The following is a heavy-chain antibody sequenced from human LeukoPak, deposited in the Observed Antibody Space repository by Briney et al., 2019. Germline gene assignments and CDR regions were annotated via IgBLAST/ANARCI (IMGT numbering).Heavy chain of an antibody. J-gene: IGHJ3*02. V-gene: IGHV3-23*01. D-gene: IGHD3-10*01. Sequence: SGGSLRLSCTASGFTFSNNAMSWVRQAPGKGLEWVSGISGNGDSTYYADSAKGRFTISRDNSKHTLYLQMNSLRAEDTAVYYCARERILLWFGDRPVGAFDIWGQGTMVTVSS. CDR1: GFTFSNNA. CDR3: ARERILLWFGDRPVGAFDI. CDR2: ISGNGDST.